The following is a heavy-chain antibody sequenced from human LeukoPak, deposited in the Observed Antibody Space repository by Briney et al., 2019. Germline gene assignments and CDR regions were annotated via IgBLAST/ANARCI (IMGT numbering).Heavy chain of an antibody. V-gene: IGHV3-11*04. CDR1: GFTFSDYY. J-gene: IGHJ4*02. Sequence: SGGSLRLSCAASGFTFSDYYMSWIRQAPGKGLEWVSYISSSGSTIHYADSVKGRFTISRDNARNSLYLQMNSLRAEDTAVYYCARSPPVRGVIPFDYWGQGTLVTVSS. D-gene: IGHD3-10*01. CDR2: ISSSGSTI. CDR3: ARSPPVRGVIPFDY.